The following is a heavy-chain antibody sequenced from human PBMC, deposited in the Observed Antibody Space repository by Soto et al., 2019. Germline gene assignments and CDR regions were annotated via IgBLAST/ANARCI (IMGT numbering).Heavy chain of an antibody. D-gene: IGHD6-13*01. J-gene: IGHJ4*02. CDR2: IYYSGST. CDR3: ARSRIEAAGGALDY. Sequence: PSETLSLTCTVSGGSISSSSYYWGWIRQPPGKGLEWIGSIYYSGSTYYNPSLKSRVTISVDTSKNQFSLKLSSVTAADTAVYYCARSRIEAAGGALDYWGQGTLVTVSS. V-gene: IGHV4-39*01. CDR1: GGSISSSSYY.